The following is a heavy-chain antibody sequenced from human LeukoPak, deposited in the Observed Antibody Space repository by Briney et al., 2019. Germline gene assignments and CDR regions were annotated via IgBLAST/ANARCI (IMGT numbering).Heavy chain of an antibody. D-gene: IGHD2-8*02. CDR2: ISASGTST. CDR1: GFTFSNYA. CDR3: YIDY. Sequence: GGSLRLSCAGSGFTFSNYAMRWVRQAPGQGLQWLSAISASGTSTYYADAVKGRFTISRDNSRNTLYCAKLPPASETGGSHPGYIDYWGQGTLVTVS. J-gene: IGHJ4*02. V-gene: IGHV3-23*01.